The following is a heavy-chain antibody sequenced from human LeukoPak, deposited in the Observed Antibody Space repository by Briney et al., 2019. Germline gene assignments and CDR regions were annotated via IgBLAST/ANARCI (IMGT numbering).Heavy chain of an antibody. V-gene: IGHV4-59*01. D-gene: IGHD6-6*01. CDR1: GGSISSYY. CDR3: ARVKPFTKWFESIAARPWFDY. J-gene: IGHJ4*02. Sequence: SETLSLTCTVSGGSISSYYWSWIRQPPGKGLEWIGYIYYSGSTNYNPSLKSRVTISVDTSKNQFSLKLSSVTAADTAVYYCARVKPFTKWFESIAARPWFDYWGQGTLVTVSS. CDR2: IYYSGST.